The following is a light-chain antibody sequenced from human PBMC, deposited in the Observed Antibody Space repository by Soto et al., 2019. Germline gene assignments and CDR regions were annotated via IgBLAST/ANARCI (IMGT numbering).Light chain of an antibody. V-gene: IGKV3-20*01. CDR1: QSVGSSF. Sequence: FVFLQTPGTLSLSPGERATLSCRASQSVGSSFLAWYQQKPGQSPRVLIYGPSSRATGIPDRFSGSGSWTDDTLTIIRLQPEDVVVYYCQQYGSSLLTFGPGTKVDIK. CDR2: GPS. J-gene: IGKJ3*01. CDR3: QQYGSSLLT.